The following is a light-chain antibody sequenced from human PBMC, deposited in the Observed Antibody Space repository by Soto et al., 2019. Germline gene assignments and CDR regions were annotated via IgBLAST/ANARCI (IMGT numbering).Light chain of an antibody. J-gene: IGLJ3*02. CDR3: QSYDATNQV. Sequence: NFMLTQPHSVSDSPGKTVIISCTRSSGSIASNYVQWYQQRPGSSPTTVIYEDNQRPSGVPDRFSGSIDSSSNSASLTISGLETEDEADHFCQSYDATNQVFGGGTKLTVL. CDR2: EDN. CDR1: SGSIASNY. V-gene: IGLV6-57*01.